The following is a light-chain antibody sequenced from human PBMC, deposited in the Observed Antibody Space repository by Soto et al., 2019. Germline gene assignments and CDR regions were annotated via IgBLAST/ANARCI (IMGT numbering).Light chain of an antibody. CDR3: CSYASSSTYV. Sequence: QSALTQPASVSGSPGQPITISCTGTSSDVGSYNLVSWFQHHPGKAPNLMIYEGNKRPAGVSNRFSGSKSGNTASLTISGLQAEDEADYYCCSYASSSTYVFGTGTRSPS. J-gene: IGLJ1*01. V-gene: IGLV2-23*01. CDR2: EGN. CDR1: SSDVGSYNL.